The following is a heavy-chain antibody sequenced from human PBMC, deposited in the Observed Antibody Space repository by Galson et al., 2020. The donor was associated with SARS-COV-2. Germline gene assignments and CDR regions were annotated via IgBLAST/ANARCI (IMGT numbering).Heavy chain of an antibody. CDR3: ASLPVAAYYYGLDV. Sequence: TGGSLRLSCAASGFTFSVYGMHWVRPAPGKGLEWVADISYDGRNQYYADSVKGRFTISRDNSKNTLYLQMNSLRAEDTAVYYCASLPVAAYYYGLDVWGQGTTVTVSS. D-gene: IGHD6-19*01. J-gene: IGHJ6*02. CDR2: ISYDGRNQ. V-gene: IGHV3-30*04. CDR1: GFTFSVYG.